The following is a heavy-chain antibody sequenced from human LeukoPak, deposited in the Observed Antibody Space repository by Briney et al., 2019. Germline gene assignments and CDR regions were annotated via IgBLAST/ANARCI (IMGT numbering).Heavy chain of an antibody. CDR3: ARGGIITSYAFEI. Sequence: GGSLRLSCAASGFTFSSYSMNWVRQAPGKGLEWVSSISSSSSYIYYADSVRGRFTISRDNAKNSLYLQMDSLRAEDTAVYYCARGGIITSYAFEIWGQGAMVTVSS. CDR1: GFTFSSYS. J-gene: IGHJ3*02. CDR2: ISSSSSYI. D-gene: IGHD1-26*01. V-gene: IGHV3-21*01.